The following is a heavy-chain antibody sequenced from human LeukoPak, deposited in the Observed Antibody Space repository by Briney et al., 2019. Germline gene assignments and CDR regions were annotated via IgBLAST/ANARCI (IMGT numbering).Heavy chain of an antibody. J-gene: IGHJ5*02. V-gene: IGHV3-53*01. D-gene: IGHD4-17*01. Sequence: GGSLRLSRAASGFTVSSNYMSWVRQAPGKGLEWVSVIYSGGSTYYADSVKGRFTISRDNSKNTLYLQMNSLRAEDTAVYYCARDDGDYGYYWFDPWGQGTLVTVSS. CDR2: IYSGGST. CDR1: GFTVSSNY. CDR3: ARDDGDYGYYWFDP.